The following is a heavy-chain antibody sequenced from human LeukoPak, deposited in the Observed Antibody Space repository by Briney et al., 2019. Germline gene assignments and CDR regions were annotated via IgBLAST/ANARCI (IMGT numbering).Heavy chain of an antibody. Sequence: GSLRLSCAASGFTFSVYSMNWVRQAPGKGLEWVSSITTSSSDMYYADSVKGRFTISRDNSKNTLYLQMNSLRAEDTAVYHCARLLVYGGGGKAFDYWGQGILVTVSS. CDR2: ITTSSSDM. J-gene: IGHJ4*02. CDR1: GFTFSVYS. V-gene: IGHV3-21*01. D-gene: IGHD1-26*01. CDR3: ARLLVYGGGGKAFDY.